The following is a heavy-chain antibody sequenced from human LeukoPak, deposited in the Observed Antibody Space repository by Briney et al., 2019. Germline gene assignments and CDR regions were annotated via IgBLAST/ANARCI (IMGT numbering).Heavy chain of an antibody. CDR2: IYYSGST. J-gene: IGHJ4*02. Sequence: SETLPLTCTVSGGSISSYYWSWIRQPPGKGLEWIGYIYYSGSTNYNPSLKSRVTISVDTSKNQFSLKLSSVTAADTAVYYCARGSGYYDSSGYYPLFDYWGQGTLVTVSS. D-gene: IGHD3-22*01. V-gene: IGHV4-59*01. CDR3: ARGSGYYDSSGYYPLFDY. CDR1: GGSISSYY.